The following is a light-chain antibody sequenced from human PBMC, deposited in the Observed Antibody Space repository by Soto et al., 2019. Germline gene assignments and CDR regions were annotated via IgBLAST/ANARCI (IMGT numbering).Light chain of an antibody. CDR2: GAS. CDR3: QQWKA. J-gene: IGKJ3*01. Sequence: EIVLTQSPGTLSLSPGERATLSCRASQSVSSSYLAWYQQKPGQAPRLLIYGASSRATAIPDRFSGSGSGTDFTLTISRLEPEDFAVYYCQQWKAFGPGTKVDIK. CDR1: QSVSSSY. V-gene: IGKV3-20*01.